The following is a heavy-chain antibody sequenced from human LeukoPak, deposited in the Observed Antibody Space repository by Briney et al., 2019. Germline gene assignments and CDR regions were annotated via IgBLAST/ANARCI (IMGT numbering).Heavy chain of an antibody. CDR2: ISNDERNK. Sequence: GGSLRLSCEASGFNFHNFAMHWVRQAPGKGLEWVAVISNDERNKYYTDSVKGRFTISRDNSKSTVYLQMNSLRAEDTAVYYCAKDPAAEKPYYFDYWGQGTLVTVSS. J-gene: IGHJ4*02. CDR1: GFNFHNFA. D-gene: IGHD6-13*01. CDR3: AKDPAAEKPYYFDY. V-gene: IGHV3-30*04.